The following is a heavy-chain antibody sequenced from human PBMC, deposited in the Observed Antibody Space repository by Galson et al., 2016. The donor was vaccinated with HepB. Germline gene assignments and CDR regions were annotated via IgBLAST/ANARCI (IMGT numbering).Heavy chain of an antibody. J-gene: IGHJ4*02. V-gene: IGHV3-53*01. D-gene: IGHD3-16*02. CDR3: ARVQTFYDYIWGTSRPRYFDY. CDR1: GFAVRSNF. CDR2: IYSGGST. Sequence: SLRLSCAVSGFAVRSNFMAWVRQAPGKGLKWVSLIYSGGSTYYADSVRGRFTISRDISKNTLFLEMLSLRAEDTAVYYCARVQTFYDYIWGTSRPRYFDYWGQGTLVTVSS.